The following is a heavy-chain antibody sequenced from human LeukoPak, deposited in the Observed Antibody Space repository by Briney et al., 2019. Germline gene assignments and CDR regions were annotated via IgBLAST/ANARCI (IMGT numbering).Heavy chain of an antibody. Sequence: TGGSLRLSCAASGFTFDGHAMHWVRQAPGKGLEWVSVISGDGDRTYYADSVKGRFTVSRDNSKNSLYLQLNSLRSEDTALYYCAKDARLIHLWSIVYYYYYMDVWGTGTAVTVSS. J-gene: IGHJ6*03. V-gene: IGHV3-43*02. CDR1: GFTFDGHA. CDR3: AKDARLIHLWSIVYYYYYMDV. D-gene: IGHD5-18*01. CDR2: ISGDGDRT.